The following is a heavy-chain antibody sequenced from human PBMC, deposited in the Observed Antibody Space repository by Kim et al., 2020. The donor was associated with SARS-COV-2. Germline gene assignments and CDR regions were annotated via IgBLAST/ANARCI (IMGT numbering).Heavy chain of an antibody. V-gene: IGHV3-48*02. D-gene: IGHD3-16*01. CDR2: I. J-gene: IGHJ4*02. CDR3: ARVRGGANDY. Sequence: IYYADSVKGRFTNSRDNAKNSLYLQMNSLRDEDTAVYYCARVRGGANDYWGQGTLVTVSS.